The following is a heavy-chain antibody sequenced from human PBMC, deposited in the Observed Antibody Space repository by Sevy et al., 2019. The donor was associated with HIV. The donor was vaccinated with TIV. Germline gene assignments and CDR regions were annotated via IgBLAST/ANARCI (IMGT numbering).Heavy chain of an antibody. CDR1: GFTFSSYA. J-gene: IGHJ3*02. Sequence: GGSLRLSCAASGFTFSSYALSWVRQAPGKGLEWVSSISGPGGTTYYADSVKGRFSISRDNSKNTLYLQMNSLRADDSALYYCAKGDGPTTDCGGYVPNAFDIWGQGTMVTVSS. D-gene: IGHD4-17*01. CDR3: AKGDGPTTDCGGYVPNAFDI. V-gene: IGHV3-23*01. CDR2: ISGPGGTT.